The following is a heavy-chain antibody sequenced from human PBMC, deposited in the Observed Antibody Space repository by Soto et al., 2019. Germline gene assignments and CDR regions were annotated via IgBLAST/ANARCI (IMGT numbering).Heavy chain of an antibody. V-gene: IGHV1-69*01. J-gene: IGHJ5*02. CDR1: GTTFDSFT. CDR3: AREDDTNGQYSCVDP. D-gene: IGHD2-8*01. Sequence: QVQLVQSGAEVKKPGSSVKVSCKPSGTTFDSFTFAWVRQAPGQGLEWLGGFVPMFGSASIAQRFRGRVRITADASTGTGYMELSDLRSDDSAIYYCAREDDTNGQYSCVDPWGPGTLVSVSS. CDR2: FVPMFGSA.